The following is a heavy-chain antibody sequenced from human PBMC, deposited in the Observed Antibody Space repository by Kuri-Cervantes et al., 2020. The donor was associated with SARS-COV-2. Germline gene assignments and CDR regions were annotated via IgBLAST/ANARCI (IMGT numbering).Heavy chain of an antibody. V-gene: IGHV1-69*01. CDR2: ITPIFGTA. D-gene: IGHD3-16*02. Sequence: SVTVSRKPSRGTFSSYAISWVRQAPGQGLEWMGGITPIFGTANYAQKFQGRVTLTADESTSTAYMELSSLRSEDTAVYYCARDGGLIMTRDLQNDAFDIWGQGTMVTVSS. J-gene: IGHJ3*02. CDR3: ARDGGLIMTRDLQNDAFDI. CDR1: RGTFSSYA.